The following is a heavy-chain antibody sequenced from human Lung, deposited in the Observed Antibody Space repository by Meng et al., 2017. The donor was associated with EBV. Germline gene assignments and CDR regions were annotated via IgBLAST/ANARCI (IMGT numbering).Heavy chain of an antibody. CDR3: ARSTFDY. J-gene: IGHJ4*02. CDR1: GGFFSGSFSGYY. CDR2: INDSGST. V-gene: IGHV4-34*01. Sequence: VQLPQWGEGLLKPSETLSPPCAVYGGFFSGSFSGYYWSWIRQAPGKRLEWIGEINDSGSTDYNPSLKNRLTVSVDRSKSQFSLELSSVTAADTAVYYCARSTFDYWGQGTLVTVSS. D-gene: IGHD1-26*01.